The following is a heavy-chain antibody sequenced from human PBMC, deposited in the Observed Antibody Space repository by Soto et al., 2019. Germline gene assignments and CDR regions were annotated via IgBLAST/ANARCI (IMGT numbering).Heavy chain of an antibody. V-gene: IGHV1-69*13. Sequence: SVKVSCKASGGTFSSYAISWVRQAPGQGLEWMGGIIPIFGTANYAQKFQGRVTITADESTSTAYMELSSLRSEDTAVYYCASIFGVVRNYYYYGMDVWGQGTTVTV. CDR1: GGTFSSYA. CDR2: IIPIFGTA. D-gene: IGHD3-3*01. J-gene: IGHJ6*02. CDR3: ASIFGVVRNYYYYGMDV.